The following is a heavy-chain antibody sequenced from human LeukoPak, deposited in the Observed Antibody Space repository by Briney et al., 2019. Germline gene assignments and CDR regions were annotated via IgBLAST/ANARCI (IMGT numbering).Heavy chain of an antibody. Sequence: SETLSLTCTVSGASVRSASYWSWIRQPPGKGVEWIAHIYNGVNTNYNPSLKSRVTISVDTSKNQSSLRLNSVTAADTAVYYCARSRAFNSGAFDPWGQGSLVTVSS. D-gene: IGHD1-26*01. J-gene: IGHJ5*02. CDR1: GASVRSASY. V-gene: IGHV4-61*01. CDR2: IYNGVNT. CDR3: ARSRAFNSGAFDP.